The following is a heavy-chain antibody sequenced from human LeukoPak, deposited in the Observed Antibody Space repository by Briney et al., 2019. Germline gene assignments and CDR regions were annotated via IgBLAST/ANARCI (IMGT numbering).Heavy chain of an antibody. J-gene: IGHJ6*02. CDR1: GFTFSSYS. CDR2: ISSSSSHI. D-gene: IGHD3-16*01. CDR3: ATEGGDGMDV. V-gene: IGHV3-21*01. Sequence: PGGSLRLSCAASGFTFSSYSMNWVRQAPGKGLEWVSSISSSSSHIYYADSVRGRFTISRDNAKNSLYLQMNSLRAEDTAVYYCATEGGDGMDVWGQGTTVTVSS.